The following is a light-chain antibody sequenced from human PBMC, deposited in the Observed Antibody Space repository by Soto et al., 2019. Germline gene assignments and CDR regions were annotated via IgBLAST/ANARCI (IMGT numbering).Light chain of an antibody. CDR1: SSDVGSYNL. CDR2: EDS. CDR3: CSYAGSSTSVV. J-gene: IGLJ2*01. Sequence: QSALTQPASVSGSPGQSITLSCTGTSSDVGSYNLVSWYQHHPGKAPKLMIYEDSKRPSGVSNRFSGSKSGNTASLTISGLQAEDEADYYFCSYAGSSTSVVFGGGTKLTVL. V-gene: IGLV2-23*01.